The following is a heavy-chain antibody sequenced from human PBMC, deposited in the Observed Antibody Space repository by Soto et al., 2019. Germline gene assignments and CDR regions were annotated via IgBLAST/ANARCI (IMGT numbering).Heavy chain of an antibody. CDR1: GFTFSSYE. J-gene: IGHJ6*02. Sequence: HPGGSLRLSCAASGFTFSSYEMNWVRQAPGKGLEWVSYISSSGSTIYYADSVKGRFTISRDNAKNSLYLQMNSLRAEDTAVYYCARDQDSSGPYYYGMDVWGQGTTVTVSS. CDR2: ISSSGSTI. D-gene: IGHD6-19*01. CDR3: ARDQDSSGPYYYGMDV. V-gene: IGHV3-48*03.